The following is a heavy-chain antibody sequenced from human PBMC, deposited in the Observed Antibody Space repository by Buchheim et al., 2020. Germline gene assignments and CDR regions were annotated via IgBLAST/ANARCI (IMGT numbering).Heavy chain of an antibody. CDR3: ARGNYGPDY. V-gene: IGHV3-11*01. J-gene: IGHJ4*01. CDR2: ISGGSDTI. D-gene: IGHD4-17*01. Sequence: QVVLVESGGGLVKPGGSLRLSCVASGFTFRDYFMSWLRLAPGKGLEWISHISGGSDTIYYADSVKGRFTISRANAGNSLFLQMDSLRVDDTAVYYCARGNYGPDYWGHG. CDR1: GFTFRDYF.